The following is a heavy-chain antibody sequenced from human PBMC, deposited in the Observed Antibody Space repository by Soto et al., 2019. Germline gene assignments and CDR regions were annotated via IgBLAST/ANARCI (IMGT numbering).Heavy chain of an antibody. CDR3: ARRGGPTGYYYYMDV. CDR1: GYTFTSYG. J-gene: IGHJ6*03. D-gene: IGHD3-16*01. Sequence: GASLKVSCKASGYTFTSYGISWVRQAPGQGLEWMGWISAYNGNTNYAQKLQGRVTMTTDTSTSTAYMELRSLRSDDTAVYYCARRGGPTGYYYYMDVWGKGTTVTVSS. V-gene: IGHV1-18*01. CDR2: ISAYNGNT.